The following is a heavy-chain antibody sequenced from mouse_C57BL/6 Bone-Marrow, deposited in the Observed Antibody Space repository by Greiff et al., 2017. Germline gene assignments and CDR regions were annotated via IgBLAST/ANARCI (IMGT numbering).Heavy chain of an antibody. CDR1: GYTFTSYW. CDR3: ARYPYGY. V-gene: IGHV1-55*01. D-gene: IGHD1-1*02. CDR2: ISPGSGST. J-gene: IGHJ2*01. Sequence: QVQLQQPGAELVKPGASVKMSCKASGYTFTSYWITWVKQRPGQGLEWIGDISPGSGSTYYNEKFKSQATLTVDTSSSTAYMQITSLTSEDSAVYYCARYPYGYWGQGTTLTVSS.